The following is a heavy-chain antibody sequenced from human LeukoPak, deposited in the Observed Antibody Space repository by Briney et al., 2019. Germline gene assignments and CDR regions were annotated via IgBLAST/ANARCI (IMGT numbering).Heavy chain of an antibody. Sequence: PGGSLRLSCAVSGFTFRYYIMSWVRQAPGKGLEWVSAISYDGGDSDYAGSVKGRFTISRDNAKNTLYLQLSNLRVEDTARYYCAKGQWALLRWGPDYWGPGTLVTVSS. V-gene: IGHV3-23*01. J-gene: IGHJ4*02. CDR1: GFTFRYYI. CDR2: ISYDGGDS. CDR3: AKGQWALLRWGPDY. D-gene: IGHD6-19*01.